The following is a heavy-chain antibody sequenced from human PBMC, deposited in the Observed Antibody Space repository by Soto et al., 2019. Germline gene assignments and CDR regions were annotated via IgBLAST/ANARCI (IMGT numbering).Heavy chain of an antibody. J-gene: IGHJ4*02. CDR3: AKVRVEWTAAPMDY. CDR2: ISYDGSNK. CDR1: GFTFSSYG. D-gene: IGHD3-3*01. Sequence: QVQLVESGGGVVQPGRSLRLSCAASGFTFSSYGMHRVRQAPGKGLEWVAVISYDGSNKYYADSVKGRFTISRDKSKNTLYLQMNSLRAEDTAVYYCAKVRVEWTAAPMDYWGQGTLVTVSS. V-gene: IGHV3-30*18.